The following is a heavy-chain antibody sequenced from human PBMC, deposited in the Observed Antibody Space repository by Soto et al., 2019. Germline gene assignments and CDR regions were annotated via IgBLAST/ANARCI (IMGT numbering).Heavy chain of an antibody. V-gene: IGHV3-15*05. Sequence: GGSLRLSCAGSVFTFSNAWMSWVRQAPGKGLEWVGRIKSKSDGGTTDYAAPGKGRFTIKRDDSKSTVYLQMNSLKTEETAVYYCTKGIWFDNWGHGTRVTV. CDR3: TKGIWFDN. CDR2: IKSKSDGGTT. D-gene: IGHD3-3*02. J-gene: IGHJ4*01. CDR1: VFTFSNAW.